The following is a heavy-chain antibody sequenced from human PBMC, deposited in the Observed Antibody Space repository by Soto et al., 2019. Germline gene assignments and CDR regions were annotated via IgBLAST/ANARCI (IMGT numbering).Heavy chain of an antibody. V-gene: IGHV5-10-1*01. CDR2: IDPSDSYT. J-gene: IGHJ4*02. CDR3: ARQAEDTAMVARDY. Sequence: GESLKISCKGSGYSFTSYWISWVRQMPGKGLEWMGRIDPSDSYTNYSPSFQGHVTISADKSINTAYLQWSSLKASDTAMYYCARQAEDTAMVARDYWGQGTLVTVSS. CDR1: GYSFTSYW. D-gene: IGHD5-18*01.